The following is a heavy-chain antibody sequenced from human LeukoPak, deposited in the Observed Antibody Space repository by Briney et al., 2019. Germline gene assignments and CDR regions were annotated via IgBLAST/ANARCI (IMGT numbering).Heavy chain of an antibody. CDR1: GGSISSSSYF. J-gene: IGHJ4*02. CDR2: IYYSGST. Sequence: PSETLSLTCTVSGGSISSSSYFWGWIRQPPGKGLEWIGSIYYSGSTYYNPSLKSRVTISVDTSKNQFSLKLSSVTAADTAVYYCVRDIGSATSNYWGQGTLVTVSS. CDR3: VRDIGSATSNY. V-gene: IGHV4-39*07. D-gene: IGHD3-10*01.